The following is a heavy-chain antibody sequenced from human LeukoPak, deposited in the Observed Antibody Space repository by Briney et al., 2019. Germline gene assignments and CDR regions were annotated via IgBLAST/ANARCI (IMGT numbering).Heavy chain of an antibody. CDR3: ARDLYSGYDFGRFLFDY. J-gene: IGHJ4*02. Sequence: GGSLRLSCAASGFTFSSYSMNWVRQAPGKGLEWVSSISSSSSYIYYADSVKGRFTISRDNAKNSLYLQMNSLRAEDTAVYYCARDLYSGYDFGRFLFDYWGQGTLVTVSS. CDR1: GFTFSSYS. CDR2: ISSSSSYI. V-gene: IGHV3-21*01. D-gene: IGHD5-12*01.